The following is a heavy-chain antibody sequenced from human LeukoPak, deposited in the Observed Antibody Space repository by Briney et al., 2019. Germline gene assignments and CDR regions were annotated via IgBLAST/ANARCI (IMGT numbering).Heavy chain of an antibody. J-gene: IGHJ4*02. CDR2: IYYSGNT. CDR1: GGSISTYY. V-gene: IGHV4-59*08. D-gene: IGHD1-7*01. CDR3: ARGRELSYFDY. Sequence: SETLSLTCTVSGGSISTYYWSWIRQPPGKGLEWIGYIYYSGNTNYNPSLKSRATISVDTSKNHFSLKLSSVTAADTAMYYCARGRELSYFDYWSQGTLVTVSS.